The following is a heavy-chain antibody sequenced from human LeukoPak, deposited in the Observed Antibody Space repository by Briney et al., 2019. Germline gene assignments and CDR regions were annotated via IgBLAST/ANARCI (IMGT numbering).Heavy chain of an antibody. V-gene: IGHV4-38-2*01. Sequence: SETLSLTCAVSGYSISSGYYWGWIRQPPGKGLEWIGSIYHIGSTYYNPSLKSPVTIAVDTSKNQFSLKLSSVTAADTAVYCCASLQVPAAIGIDYWGQGTLVTVSS. D-gene: IGHD2-2*01. CDR2: IYHIGST. CDR3: ASLQVPAAIGIDY. J-gene: IGHJ4*02. CDR1: GYSISSGYY.